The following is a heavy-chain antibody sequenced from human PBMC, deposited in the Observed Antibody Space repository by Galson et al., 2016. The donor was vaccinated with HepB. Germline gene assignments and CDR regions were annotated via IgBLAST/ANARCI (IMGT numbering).Heavy chain of an antibody. J-gene: IGHJ6*02. Sequence: SLRLSCAASGFTFGDYTMSWVRPAPGKGLEWVSGLSVSGDTTYYADSVKGRFTISRDNSKNTLHLQMRGLRAEDTAVYYCAKMITLSYYYSFGMDVWGQGTTVTVSS. D-gene: IGHD3-16*01. CDR1: GFTFGDYT. CDR2: LSVSGDTT. CDR3: AKMITLSYYYSFGMDV. V-gene: IGHV3-23*01.